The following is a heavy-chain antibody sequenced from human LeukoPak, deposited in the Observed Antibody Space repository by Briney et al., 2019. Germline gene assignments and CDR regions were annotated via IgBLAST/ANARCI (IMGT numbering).Heavy chain of an antibody. CDR2: IYTSGST. Sequence: SETLSLTCTVSGGSISSYYWSWIRQPAGKGLEWIGRIYTSGSTNYNPSLKSRVTISVDTSKNQFSLKLSSVTAADTAVYYCARDRGVVAGGYYFDYWGQGTLVTVSS. V-gene: IGHV4-4*07. D-gene: IGHD2-2*01. J-gene: IGHJ4*02. CDR3: ARDRGVVAGGYYFDY. CDR1: GGSISSYY.